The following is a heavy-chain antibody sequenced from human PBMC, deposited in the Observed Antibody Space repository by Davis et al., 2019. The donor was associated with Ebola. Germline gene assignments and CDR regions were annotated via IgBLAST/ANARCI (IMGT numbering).Heavy chain of an antibody. CDR3: VASAGTVGKFDY. CDR2: IVLGSVNT. V-gene: IGHV1-58*02. CDR1: GFTFSSSA. D-gene: IGHD1-14*01. J-gene: IGHJ4*01. Sequence: SVKVSCKASGFTFSSSAMQWVRQARGQRLEWIGSIVLGSVNTNYAQKFQGRLTITRDMSTSTSYLDLSNLRSEDTAVYYCVASAGTVGKFDYWGQGTRVTVSS.